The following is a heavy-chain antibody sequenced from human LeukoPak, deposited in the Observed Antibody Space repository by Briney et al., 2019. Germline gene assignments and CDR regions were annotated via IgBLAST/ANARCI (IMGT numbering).Heavy chain of an antibody. Sequence: SETLSLTCAVYGGSFSGYYWSWIRQPPGKGLEWIGEINHSGSTNYNPSLKSRVTISVDTSKNQFSLKLSSVTAADTAVYYCARDLERYYGSGTNWFDPWGQGTLVTVSS. V-gene: IGHV4-34*01. J-gene: IGHJ5*02. CDR2: INHSGST. CDR1: GGSFSGYY. CDR3: ARDLERYYGSGTNWFDP. D-gene: IGHD3-10*01.